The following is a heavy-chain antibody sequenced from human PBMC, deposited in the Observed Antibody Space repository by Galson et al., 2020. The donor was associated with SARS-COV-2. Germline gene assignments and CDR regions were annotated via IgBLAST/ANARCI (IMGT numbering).Heavy chain of an antibody. D-gene: IGHD1-1*01. CDR2: TYYRSKWNT. Sequence: SQTLSLTCAISGDSVSTSSAAWNWIRQSPSRGLEWLGRTYYRSKWNTDYAESVQSRIIIKPDTSKNQFSLQLNSVTPEDTAVYYCARGHPTTWGSLNWFDPWGQGALVTVSA. CDR3: ARGHPTTWGSLNWFDP. J-gene: IGHJ5*02. CDR1: GDSVSTSSAA. V-gene: IGHV6-1*01.